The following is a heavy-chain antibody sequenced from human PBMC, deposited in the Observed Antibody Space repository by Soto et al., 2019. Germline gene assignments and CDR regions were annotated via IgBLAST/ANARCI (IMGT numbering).Heavy chain of an antibody. CDR2: VNSDGRTT. CDR1: GFTFSSFW. D-gene: IGHD2-2*01. CDR3: ARSCTSSSCYGLDV. J-gene: IGHJ6*02. V-gene: IGHV3-74*01. Sequence: PGGSLRLSCAASGFTFSSFWMHWVRQAPGRGLVWVSRVNSDGRTTTYADSVKGRFTISRDNTKNTLFLQMNSLRAEDTAVYYCARSCTSSSCYGLDVWGQGTTVTVSS.